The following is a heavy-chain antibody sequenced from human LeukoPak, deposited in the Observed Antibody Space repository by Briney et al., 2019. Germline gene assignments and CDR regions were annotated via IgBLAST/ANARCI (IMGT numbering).Heavy chain of an antibody. CDR3: AKGSSAVGGGLHADY. D-gene: IGHD6-13*01. CDR1: GFTFRHQV. V-gene: IGHV3-23*01. Sequence: GSLKLSCATSGFTFRHQVMSWVRQAPGKGLEWVSGIDGNGDSTYYADSVKGRFTISRDNSKNTVYLQMNSLRVEDTAVYYCAKGSSAVGGGLHADYWGQGTLVTVSS. CDR2: IDGNGDST. J-gene: IGHJ4*02.